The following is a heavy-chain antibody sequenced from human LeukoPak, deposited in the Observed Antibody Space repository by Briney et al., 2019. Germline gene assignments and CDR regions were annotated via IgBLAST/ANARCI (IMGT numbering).Heavy chain of an antibody. CDR2: ISWSGGST. CDR3: ARAPITSPFYFDY. CDR1: GFAFDEHG. Sequence: GGSLRLSCTASGFAFDEHGMSWVRQVPGKGLEWVSGISWSGGSTGYADPLRGRFTISRDNAKNSLYLQMDSLRAEDTALYYCARAPITSPFYFDYWGQGTLVTVSS. D-gene: IGHD2-2*01. V-gene: IGHV3-20*04. J-gene: IGHJ4*02.